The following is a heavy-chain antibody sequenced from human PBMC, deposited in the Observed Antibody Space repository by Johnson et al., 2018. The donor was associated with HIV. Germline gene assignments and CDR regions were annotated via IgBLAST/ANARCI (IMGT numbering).Heavy chain of an antibody. Sequence: VQLVESGGGLVQPGGSLRLSCAASGFTFSSYAMHWVRQAPGKGLEYVSAISSNGGSTYYANSVKGRFTISRDNSKNTLYLQMGSLRAEDTAVYYCARPGGDYSAFDIWGQGTMVTVSS. V-gene: IGHV3-64*01. CDR2: ISSNGGST. D-gene: IGHD4-17*01. J-gene: IGHJ3*02. CDR1: GFTFSSYA. CDR3: ARPGGDYSAFDI.